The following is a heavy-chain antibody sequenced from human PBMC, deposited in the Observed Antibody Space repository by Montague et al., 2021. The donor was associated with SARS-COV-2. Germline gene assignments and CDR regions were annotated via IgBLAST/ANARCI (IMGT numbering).Heavy chain of an antibody. CDR1: GFSLSTSGMC. V-gene: IGHV2-70*11. CDR2: IDWDDDK. Sequence: PALVKPTQTLTLTCTFSGFSLSTSGMCVSWIRRPPGKALEWLARIDWDDDKYYSTSLKTRLTISKDTSKNQVVLTMTNMDPVDTATYYCARILATVNAFDIWGQGTVVTVSS. D-gene: IGHD4-17*01. J-gene: IGHJ3*02. CDR3: ARILATVNAFDI.